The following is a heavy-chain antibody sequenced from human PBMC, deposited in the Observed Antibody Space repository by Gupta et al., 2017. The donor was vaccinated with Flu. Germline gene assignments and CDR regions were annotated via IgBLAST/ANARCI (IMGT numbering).Heavy chain of an antibody. CDR1: GGTFSSYT. Sequence: QVQLVQSGAEVKKPGSSVKVSCKASGGTFSSYTISWVRPAPGQGLEWMGRIIPILGIANYAQKFQGRVTITTDKSTSTAYMELSSLRSEDTAVYYCASSRDRRMIDYYGMDVWGQGTTVTVSS. CDR3: ASSRDRRMIDYYGMDV. J-gene: IGHJ6*02. V-gene: IGHV1-69*02. CDR2: IIPILGIA. D-gene: IGHD3-22*01.